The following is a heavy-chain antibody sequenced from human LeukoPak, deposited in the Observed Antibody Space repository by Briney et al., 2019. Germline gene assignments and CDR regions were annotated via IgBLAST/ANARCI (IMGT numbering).Heavy chain of an antibody. J-gene: IGHJ4*02. CDR3: ARDDNWNRGGY. V-gene: IGHV3-21*01. D-gene: IGHD1-20*01. Sequence: GGSLRLSCAASGFTFSSYSMNWVRQAPGKGLEWVSSISSRSSYIYYADSVKGRFTISRDNAKNSLYLQMNSLRAEDTAVYYCARDDNWNRGGYWGQGTLVTVSS. CDR2: ISSRSSYI. CDR1: GFTFSSYS.